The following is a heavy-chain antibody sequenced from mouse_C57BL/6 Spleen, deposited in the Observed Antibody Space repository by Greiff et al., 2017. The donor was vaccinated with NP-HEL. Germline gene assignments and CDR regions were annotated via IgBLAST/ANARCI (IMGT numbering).Heavy chain of an antibody. CDR1: GYTFTSYW. D-gene: IGHD1-1*01. V-gene: IGHV1-59*01. CDR2: IDPSDSYT. CDR3: ARGYGSSSWFAY. Sequence: VQLQQSGAELVRPGTSVKLFCKASGYTFTSYWMHWVKQRPGQGLEWIGVIDPSDSYTNYNQKFKGKATLTVDTSSSTAYMQLSSLTSEDSAVYYCARGYGSSSWFAYWGQGTLVTVSA. J-gene: IGHJ3*01.